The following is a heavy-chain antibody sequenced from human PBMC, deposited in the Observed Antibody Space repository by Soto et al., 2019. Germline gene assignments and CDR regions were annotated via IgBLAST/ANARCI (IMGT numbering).Heavy chain of an antibody. J-gene: IGHJ4*02. CDR3: ARVSIKGSWDFDY. CDR2: IYYSGSA. CDR1: GLSIKNHY. D-gene: IGHD7-27*01. Sequence: PSETLSLTCTVSGLSIKNHYWSWIRQPPGKGLEWVGHIYYSGSASYNPSLKSRLTISVDTSKNQFSLKLSSVTAADTAVYYCARVSIKGSWDFDYWGQGTLVTVSS. V-gene: IGHV4-59*11.